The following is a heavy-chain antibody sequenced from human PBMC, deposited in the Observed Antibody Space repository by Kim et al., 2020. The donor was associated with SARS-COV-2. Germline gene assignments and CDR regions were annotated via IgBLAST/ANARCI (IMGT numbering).Heavy chain of an antibody. CDR1: GGTFSSYA. J-gene: IGHJ6*02. D-gene: IGHD3-22*01. CDR3: ARDETYYYDSSGQITRLGYYYYGMDV. CDR2: IIPIFGTA. V-gene: IGHV1-69*13. Sequence: SVKVSCKASGGTFSSYAISWVRQAPGQGLEWMGGIIPIFGTANYAQKFQGRVTITADESTSTAYMELSSLRSEDTAVYYCARDETYYYDSSGQITRLGYYYYGMDVCGQGTTVTVSS.